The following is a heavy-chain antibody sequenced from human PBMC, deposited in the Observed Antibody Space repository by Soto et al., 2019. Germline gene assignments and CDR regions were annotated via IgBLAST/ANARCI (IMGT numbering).Heavy chain of an antibody. CDR2: ISPYNDYT. CDR1: GYTFIRYG. CDR3: AGGGYYDNSWGKLSHYGLDV. D-gene: IGHD3-16*01. Sequence: QVQLVQSAAEVKKPGASVKVSCQASGYTFIRYGITWVRQAPVHGLVWMGWISPYNDYTIYAQKFQGRLTMTPDTSKRITYMALRGLKSDGTAVDYCAGGGYYDNSWGKLSHYGLDVWGQGTSVTVSS. V-gene: IGHV1-18*01. J-gene: IGHJ6*02.